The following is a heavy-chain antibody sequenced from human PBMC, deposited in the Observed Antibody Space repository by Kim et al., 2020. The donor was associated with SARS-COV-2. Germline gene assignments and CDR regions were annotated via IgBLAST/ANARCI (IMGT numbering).Heavy chain of an antibody. J-gene: IGHJ3*01. CDR1: GYSFSSYW. Sequence: GESLKISCKASGYSFSSYWIAWVRQMPGKGLEWMGIIYPGGSDTRYSPSFQGQVTISADKSITTAYLQWTSLKASDTAIYYCARATAGTDAFDVWGQGTM. CDR2: IYPGGSDT. D-gene: IGHD1-1*01. CDR3: ARATAGTDAFDV. V-gene: IGHV5-51*01.